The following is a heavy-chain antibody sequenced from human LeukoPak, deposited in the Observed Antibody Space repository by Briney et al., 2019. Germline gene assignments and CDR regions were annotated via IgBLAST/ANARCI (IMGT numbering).Heavy chain of an antibody. CDR1: GYTFTGYY. V-gene: IGHV1-2*02. Sequence: GASVKVSCKASGYTFTGYYMHWVRQAPGQGLGWMGWINPNSGGTNYAKKFQGRVTMTRDTSISTAYMELSRLRSDDTAVYYCARDFNWNCCHDAFDSWSQGTMVTVSS. J-gene: IGHJ3*02. CDR2: INPNSGGT. CDR3: ARDFNWNCCHDAFDS. D-gene: IGHD1-1*01.